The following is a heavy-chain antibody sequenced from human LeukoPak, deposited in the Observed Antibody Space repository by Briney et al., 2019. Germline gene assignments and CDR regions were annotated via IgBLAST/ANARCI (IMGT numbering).Heavy chain of an antibody. CDR1: GFTFSGYA. Sequence: GGSLRLSCAASGFTFSGYAMSWVRQAPGKGLEWVSAISGSGGSTYYADSVKGRFTISRDNSKNTLYLQMNSLRAEDTAVYYCAKDDSSSWYFDYWGQGTLVTVSS. V-gene: IGHV3-23*01. CDR3: AKDDSSSWYFDY. D-gene: IGHD6-13*01. CDR2: ISGSGGST. J-gene: IGHJ4*02.